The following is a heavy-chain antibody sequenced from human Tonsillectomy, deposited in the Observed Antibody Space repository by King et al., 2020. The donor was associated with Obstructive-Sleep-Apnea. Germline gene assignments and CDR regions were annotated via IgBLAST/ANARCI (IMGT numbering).Heavy chain of an antibody. CDR1: GGSISSSSYY. V-gene: IGHV4-39*07. CDR2: IYYSGST. Sequence: LQLQESGPGLVKPSETLSLTCTVSGGSISSSSYYWGWIRQPPGKGLEWIGSIYYSGSTYYNPSLKSRVTISVDTSKNQFSLKLSSVTAADTAVYYCARARWELSPFDYWGQGTLVTVSS. D-gene: IGHD1-26*01. J-gene: IGHJ4*02. CDR3: ARARWELSPFDY.